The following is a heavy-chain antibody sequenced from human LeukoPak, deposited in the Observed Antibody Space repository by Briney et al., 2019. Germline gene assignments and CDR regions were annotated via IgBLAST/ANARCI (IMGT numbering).Heavy chain of an antibody. D-gene: IGHD5-18*01. V-gene: IGHV4-59*08. J-gene: IGHJ4*02. Sequence: SETLSLTCTVPGGSIRSYYWSWIRQPPGKGLEWIGYIFYAGSTTYNPSLKSRVTISIDTPKNEVSLKLNSVTAADTAVYYCASGERGYSYGPLDYWGQGTLVTVSS. CDR1: GGSIRSYY. CDR3: ASGERGYSYGPLDY. CDR2: IFYAGST.